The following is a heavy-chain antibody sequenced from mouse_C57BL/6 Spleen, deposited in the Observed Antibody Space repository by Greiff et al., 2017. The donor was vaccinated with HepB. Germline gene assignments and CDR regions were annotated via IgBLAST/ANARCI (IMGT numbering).Heavy chain of an antibody. CDR1: GYTFTSYW. J-gene: IGHJ3*01. V-gene: IGHV1-52*01. Sequence: QVQLKQPGAELVRPGSSVKLSCKASGYTFTSYWMHWVKQRPIQGLEWIGNIDPSDSETHYNQKFKDKATLTVDKSSSTAYMQLSSLTSEDSAVYYCARGARGRGAWFAYWGQGTLVTVSA. CDR2: IDPSDSET. D-gene: IGHD3-3*01. CDR3: ARGARGRGAWFAY.